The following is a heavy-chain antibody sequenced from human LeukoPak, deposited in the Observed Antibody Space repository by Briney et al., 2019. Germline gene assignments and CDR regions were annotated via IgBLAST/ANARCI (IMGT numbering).Heavy chain of an antibody. V-gene: IGHV3-23*01. D-gene: IGHD3-16*01. CDR2: IDGSGEKT. J-gene: IGHJ5*02. CDR3: ARVGGGPNVGRDRFDP. Sequence: GGSLRLSCAASGFTFRNYAMSWFRQAPGKGLEWVASIDGSGEKTYHAESVKGRFTISRDNSKTTLYLQLNSLRAEDTARYYCARVGGGPNVGRDRFDPWGQGTPVTVSS. CDR1: GFTFRNYA.